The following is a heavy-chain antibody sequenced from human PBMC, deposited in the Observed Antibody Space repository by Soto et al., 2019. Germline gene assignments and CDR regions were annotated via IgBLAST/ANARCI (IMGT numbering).Heavy chain of an antibody. J-gene: IGHJ4*02. CDR1: GGSFSGYY. CDR2: INHSGST. Sequence: QVQLQQWGAGLLKPSETLSLTCAVYGGSFSGYYWSWIRQPPGKGLEWIGEINHSGSTNYNPSLKSRVTLSVDTSKNQFSLKLSSVTAADTAVYYCARGPSSTYIDYWGQGTLVTVSS. CDR3: ARGPSSTYIDY. V-gene: IGHV4-34*01. D-gene: IGHD2-15*01.